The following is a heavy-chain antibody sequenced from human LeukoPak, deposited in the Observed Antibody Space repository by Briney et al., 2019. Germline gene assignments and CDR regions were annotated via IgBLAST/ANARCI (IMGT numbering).Heavy chain of an antibody. CDR2: IKQDGSEK. V-gene: IGHV3-7*01. Sequence: GGSLRLSCAASGFTFSSYWMSWVRQAPGKGLEWVANIKQDGSEKYYVDSVKGRFTISRDNAKNSLYLQMNSLRAEDTAVYYCARVGENSYGFYYYYYYMDVWGKGTTVTISS. D-gene: IGHD5-18*01. J-gene: IGHJ6*03. CDR1: GFTFSSYW. CDR3: ARVGENSYGFYYYYYYMDV.